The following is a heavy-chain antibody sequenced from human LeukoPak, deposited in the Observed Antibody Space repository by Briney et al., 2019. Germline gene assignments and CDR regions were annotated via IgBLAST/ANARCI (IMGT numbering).Heavy chain of an antibody. D-gene: IGHD2-15*01. CDR1: GYTFTGYY. Sequence: ASVKVSCKASGYTFTGYYMHWVRQAPGQGLEWMGWINPNSGGTNYAQKFQGRVTMTRDTSISTAYMELSRLRSDDTAVYYCARLRRTSVVAAKEDYYYYYGMDVWGQGTTVTVSS. CDR3: ARLRRTSVVAAKEDYYYYYGMDV. J-gene: IGHJ6*02. CDR2: INPNSGGT. V-gene: IGHV1-2*02.